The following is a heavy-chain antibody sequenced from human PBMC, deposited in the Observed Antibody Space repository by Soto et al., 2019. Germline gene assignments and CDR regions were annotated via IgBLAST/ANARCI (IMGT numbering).Heavy chain of an antibody. CDR3: AIGREFLAAINHFRRGFIDV. D-gene: IGHD3-3*02. V-gene: IGHV1-18*01. J-gene: IGHJ6*02. Sequence: SVKVSCKASGYTFTSYGISWVRQAPGQGLEWMGWISAYNGNTNYAQKLQGRVTMTTDTSTSTAYMELRSLRSDDPAVYYFAIGREFLAAINHFRRGFIDVWGQGTTVTVSS. CDR1: GYTFTSYG. CDR2: ISAYNGNT.